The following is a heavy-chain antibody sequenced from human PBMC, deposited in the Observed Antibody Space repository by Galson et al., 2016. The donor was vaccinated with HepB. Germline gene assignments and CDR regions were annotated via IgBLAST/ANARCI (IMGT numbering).Heavy chain of an antibody. V-gene: IGHV3-74*01. Sequence: SLRLSCAASGFTLSNNWMHWVRQAPGKGLVWVSRINEAGSRIDYADSVKGRFTISRDSAKNTLYLQVNSLRTEDTAVYYCARDFVGQNDQWGQGTLVTVSS. CDR3: ARDFVGQNDQ. CDR1: GFTLSNNW. CDR2: INEAGSRI. J-gene: IGHJ4*02. D-gene: IGHD1-26*01.